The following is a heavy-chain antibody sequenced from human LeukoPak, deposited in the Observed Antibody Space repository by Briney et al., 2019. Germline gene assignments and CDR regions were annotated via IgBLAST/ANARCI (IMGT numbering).Heavy chain of an antibody. CDR1: GFTFSSYA. CDR3: ARGSLLLWFGEPTGYMDV. D-gene: IGHD3-10*01. Sequence: GGSLRLSCAASGFTFSSYAMHWVRQAPGKGLEWVAVISYDGSNKYYADSVKGRFTISRDNSKNTLYLQMNSLRAEDTAVYYCARGSLLLWFGEPTGYMDVWGKGTTVTVSS. V-gene: IGHV3-30*04. J-gene: IGHJ6*03. CDR2: ISYDGSNK.